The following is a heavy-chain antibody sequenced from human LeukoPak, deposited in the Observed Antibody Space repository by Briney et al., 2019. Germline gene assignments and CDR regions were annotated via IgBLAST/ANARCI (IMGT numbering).Heavy chain of an antibody. CDR2: IYTSGST. J-gene: IGHJ5*02. CDR1: GGSISSGSYY. V-gene: IGHV4-61*02. CDR3: ARSNWIQRFPEGGNWFDP. Sequence: SETLSLTCTVSGGSISSGSYYWSWIRQPAGKGLEWIGRIYTSGSTNYNPSLKSRVTISVDTSKNQFSLKLSSVTAADTAVYYCARSNWIQRFPEGGNWFDPWGQGTLVTVSS. D-gene: IGHD5-18*01.